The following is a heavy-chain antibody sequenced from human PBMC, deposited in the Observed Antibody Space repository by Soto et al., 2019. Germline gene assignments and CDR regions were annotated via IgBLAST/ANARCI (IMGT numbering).Heavy chain of an antibody. CDR3: AKDPYCSSTSCYKMGYFDY. J-gene: IGHJ4*02. CDR1: GFRFSDYA. CDR2: ISGSGGST. Sequence: GGSLRLSCAASGFRFSDYAMSWVRQAPGKGLEWVSGISGSGGSTYYADSVKGRFTISRDNSKNTLYLQMNSLRAEDTAVYYCAKDPYCSSTSCYKMGYFDYWGQGTLVTVSS. D-gene: IGHD2-2*02. V-gene: IGHV3-23*01.